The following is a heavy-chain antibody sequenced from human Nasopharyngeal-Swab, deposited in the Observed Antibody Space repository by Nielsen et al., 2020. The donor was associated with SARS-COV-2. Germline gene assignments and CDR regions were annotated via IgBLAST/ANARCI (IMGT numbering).Heavy chain of an antibody. CDR3: ARPMRPMGHYYFGMDV. Sequence: SLRLSCKGSGYSFTTYWIGWVRPMPGKGLEWMGIIYPGDSNTRYSPSFQGQVTISVDKYSSTAYLQWSSLKASDTAIYYCARPMRPMGHYYFGMDVWGQGTTVTVSS. D-gene: IGHD1-26*01. J-gene: IGHJ6*02. CDR1: GYSFTTYW. CDR2: IYPGDSNT. V-gene: IGHV5-51*01.